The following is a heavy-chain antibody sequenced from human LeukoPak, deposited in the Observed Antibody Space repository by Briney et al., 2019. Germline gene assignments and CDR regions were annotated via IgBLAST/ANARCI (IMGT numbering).Heavy chain of an antibody. CDR3: ARDAVLGYYDSSGYWRGAFDI. D-gene: IGHD3-22*01. CDR1: GYTFTIYG. Sequence: VASVKVSCKASGYTFTIYGISWVRQAPGQGLEWMGWISAYNGHTNYPQKLQGRVTMTTDTSTSTAYMELRSLRSDDTAVYYCARDAVLGYYDSSGYWRGAFDIWGQGTMVTVSS. V-gene: IGHV1-18*01. J-gene: IGHJ3*02. CDR2: ISAYNGHT.